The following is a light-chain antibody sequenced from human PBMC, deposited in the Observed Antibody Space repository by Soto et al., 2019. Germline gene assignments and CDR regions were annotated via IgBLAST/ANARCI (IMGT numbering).Light chain of an antibody. Sequence: EMVMTQSPGTLSFSPGVRATLSCRASQSVSDGYLAWYQQKPGQAHRLVISGASTRATGIPGRFRGSGSGTDFTLTISRLEPEDFAVYYRQQYGSTPYTFGQGTILEIK. CDR3: QQYGSTPYT. CDR2: GAS. V-gene: IGKV3-20*01. J-gene: IGKJ2*01. CDR1: QSVSDGY.